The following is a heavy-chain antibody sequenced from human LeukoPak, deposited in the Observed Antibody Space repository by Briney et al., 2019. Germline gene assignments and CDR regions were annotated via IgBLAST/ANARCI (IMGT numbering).Heavy chain of an antibody. CDR1: GGSFSGYY. V-gene: IGHV3-11*01. D-gene: IGHD3-9*01. Sequence: LSLTCAVYGGSFSGYYWSWIRQAPGKGLEWVSYISSSGSTIYYADSVKGRFTISRDNAKNSLYLQMNSLRAEDTAVYYCARVLDDILTGYYFDYWGQGTLVTVSS. J-gene: IGHJ4*02. CDR2: ISSSGSTI. CDR3: ARVLDDILTGYYFDY.